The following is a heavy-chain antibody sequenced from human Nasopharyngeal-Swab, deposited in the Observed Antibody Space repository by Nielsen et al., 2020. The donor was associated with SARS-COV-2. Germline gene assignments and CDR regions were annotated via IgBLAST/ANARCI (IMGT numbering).Heavy chain of an antibody. J-gene: IGHJ4*02. CDR2: ISTTSSSI. CDR3: AKVAGAMPENDH. V-gene: IGHV3-48*01. Sequence: GESLKISCAASGFNFKTYNMNWVRQAPGKGLEWDAYISTTSSSIYYADSVRGRFTISRDNAKNLLYLEMNSLRVEDTAVYFCAKVAGAMPENDHWGQGTLVTVSS. CDR1: GFNFKTYN. D-gene: IGHD2-2*01.